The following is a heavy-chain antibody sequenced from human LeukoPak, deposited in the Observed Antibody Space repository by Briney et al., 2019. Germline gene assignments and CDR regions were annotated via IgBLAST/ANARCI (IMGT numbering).Heavy chain of an antibody. CDR3: AKGAGNFDCLYHDY. CDR1: RFTFSSYA. Sequence: GGSLRLSCAASRFTFSSYAMSWVRQAPGKGLEWVSAIIGVVGIPYTAHSVKGRFTISRDNTKNTLYLQLNSLRAEDTAVYYYAKGAGNFDCLYHDYWGQGTLDT. J-gene: IGHJ4*02. D-gene: IGHD3-9*01. CDR2: IIGVVGIP. V-gene: IGHV3-23*01.